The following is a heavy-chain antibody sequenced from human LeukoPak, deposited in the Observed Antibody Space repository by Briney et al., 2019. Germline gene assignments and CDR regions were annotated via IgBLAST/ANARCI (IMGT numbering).Heavy chain of an antibody. J-gene: IGHJ5*02. V-gene: IGHV3-23*01. D-gene: IGHD1-1*01. Sequence: GSLILSCAASGFTFNSYAMTWFRQGAGGGLEWVSTISGTSGTASYADSVEGRFSISRDDSKNTVYLQMTSLRVEDTAVYFCARVQPDNNDEYNWFDPWGQGTQVTVSS. CDR2: ISGTSGTA. CDR3: ARVQPDNNDEYNWFDP. CDR1: GFTFNSYA.